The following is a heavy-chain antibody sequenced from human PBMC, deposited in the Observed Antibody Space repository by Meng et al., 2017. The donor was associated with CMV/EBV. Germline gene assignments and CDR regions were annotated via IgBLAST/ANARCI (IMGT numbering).Heavy chain of an antibody. CDR2: ISSSSSYI. Sequence: GESLKISCAASGFTFSSYSMNWVRQAPGKGLEWVSSISSSSSYIYYADSVKGRFTISRDNAKNSLYLQMNSLRAEDTAVYHCARDRLVRDTIFGVDYYGMDVWGQGTTVTVSS. CDR1: GFTFSSYS. V-gene: IGHV3-21*01. D-gene: IGHD3-3*01. CDR3: ARDRLVRDTIFGVDYYGMDV. J-gene: IGHJ6*02.